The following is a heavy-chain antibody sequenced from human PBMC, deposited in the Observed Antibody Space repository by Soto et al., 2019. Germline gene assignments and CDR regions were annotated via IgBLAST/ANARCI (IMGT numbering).Heavy chain of an antibody. D-gene: IGHD6-13*01. J-gene: IGHJ4*02. CDR1: GGSVSSGDYY. Sequence: SETLSLTCTVSGGSVSSGDYYWSWIRQPPGKGLEWIGYVHYSGSTKYNSSLESRVTISVDTSKNQFSLKLNSVTAADTVVYYCARLAASGSWVFDYWGQGTLVTVYS. CDR2: VHYSGST. V-gene: IGHV4-61*08. CDR3: ARLAASGSWVFDY.